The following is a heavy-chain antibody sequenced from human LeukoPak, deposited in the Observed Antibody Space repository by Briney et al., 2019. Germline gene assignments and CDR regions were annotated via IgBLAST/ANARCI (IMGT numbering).Heavy chain of an antibody. CDR1: GYKFVDDY. J-gene: IGHJ4*02. Sequence: GASVKVSCKASGYKFVDDYMHWARQAPGQGLEFMGWINPDTGFTNYAQKFQGRVTLTRDTSISTAYMEVRSLRSDDTAVYYCVPTPEAYTSNWNVWGRGTLVTVSS. V-gene: IGHV1-2*02. D-gene: IGHD1-1*01. CDR3: VPTPEAYTSNWNV. CDR2: INPDTGFT.